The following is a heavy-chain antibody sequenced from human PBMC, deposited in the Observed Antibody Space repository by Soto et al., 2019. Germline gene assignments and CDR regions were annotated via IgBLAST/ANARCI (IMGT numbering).Heavy chain of an antibody. CDR1: EFTFANAW. J-gene: IGHJ4*02. CDR2: IKSKADGGTT. CDR3: TSLYYGH. D-gene: IGHD4-17*01. Sequence: VGSLRLSCAASEFTFANAWISWVRQAPGKGLEWVGRIKSKADGGTTDYAAPVKGRFTVSRDESQNTLYLQMNSLKTEDTAVYYCTSLYYGHWGQGTLLTVSS. V-gene: IGHV3-15*01.